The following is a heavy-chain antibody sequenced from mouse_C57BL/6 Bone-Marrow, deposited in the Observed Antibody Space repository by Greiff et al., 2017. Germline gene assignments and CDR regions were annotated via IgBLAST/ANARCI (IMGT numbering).Heavy chain of an antibody. J-gene: IGHJ2*01. D-gene: IGHD2-3*01. CDR1: GFTFSSYG. Sequence: EVQLVESGGDLVKPGGSLKLSCAASGFTFSSYGMSWVRQTPDKRLEWVATISSGGSYTYYPDNVKGRFTISRDNAKNTLYLQMSSLKSEDTAMYYGARQGYDYLDYWGQGTTLTVSS. CDR2: ISSGGSYT. V-gene: IGHV5-6*01. CDR3: ARQGYDYLDY.